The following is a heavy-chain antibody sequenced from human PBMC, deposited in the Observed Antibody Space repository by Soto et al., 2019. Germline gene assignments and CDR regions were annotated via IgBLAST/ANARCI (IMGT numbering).Heavy chain of an antibody. D-gene: IGHD3-9*01. CDR3: ARVAYDILTLNWFDP. CDR2: IFSNDEK. J-gene: IGHJ5*02. V-gene: IGHV2-26*01. Sequence: SGPTLVNPTETLTLTCTVSGFSLRNARMGVSWIRQPPGKALEWLAHIFSNDEKSYSTSLKSRLTISKDTSKSQVVLTMTNMDAVDTATYYCARVAYDILTLNWFDPWGQGTLVTVSS. CDR1: GFSLRNARMG.